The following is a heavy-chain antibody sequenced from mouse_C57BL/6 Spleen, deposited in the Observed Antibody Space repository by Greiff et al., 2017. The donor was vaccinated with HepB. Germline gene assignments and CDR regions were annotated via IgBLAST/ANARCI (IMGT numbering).Heavy chain of an antibody. CDR2: INPNNGGT. Sequence: EVQLQQSGPELVKPGASVKISCKASGYTFTDYYMNWVKQSHGKSLEWIGDINPNNGGTSYNQKFKGKATLTVDKSSSTAYMELRSLTSEDSAVYYCARREYDYDDGYFDYWGQGTTLTVSS. CDR1: GYTFTDYY. CDR3: ARREYDYDDGYFDY. V-gene: IGHV1-26*01. D-gene: IGHD2-4*01. J-gene: IGHJ2*01.